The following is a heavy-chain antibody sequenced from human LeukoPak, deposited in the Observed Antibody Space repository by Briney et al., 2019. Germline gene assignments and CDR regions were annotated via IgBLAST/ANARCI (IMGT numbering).Heavy chain of an antibody. CDR2: ISYDGSNK. D-gene: IGHD2-15*01. CDR1: GFTFSSYA. Sequence: GGSLRLSCAASGFTFSSYAMHWVRQAPGKGLEWVAVISYDGSNKYYADSVKGRFTISRDNSKNTLYLQMNSLRAEDTAVYYCAKEIRVAARGDYWGQGTLVTVSS. J-gene: IGHJ4*02. V-gene: IGHV3-30-3*01. CDR3: AKEIRVAARGDY.